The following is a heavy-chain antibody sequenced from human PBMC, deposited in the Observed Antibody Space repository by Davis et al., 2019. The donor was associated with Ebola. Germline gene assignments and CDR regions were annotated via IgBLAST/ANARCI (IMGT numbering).Heavy chain of an antibody. D-gene: IGHD1-26*01. J-gene: IGHJ6*03. CDR1: GFTVSSNY. CDR2: IYSGGST. V-gene: IGHV3-53*05. CDR3: ARAVGYYYYMDV. Sequence: PGGSLRLSCAASGFTVSSNYMSWVRQAPGKGLEWVSVIYSGGSTYYADSVKGRFTISRDTSKNTLYLQMNSLRAEDTAVYYCARAVGYYYYMDVWGKGTTVTVSS.